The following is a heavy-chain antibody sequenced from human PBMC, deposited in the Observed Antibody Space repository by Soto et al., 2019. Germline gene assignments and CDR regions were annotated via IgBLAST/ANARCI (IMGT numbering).Heavy chain of an antibody. V-gene: IGHV3-48*03. D-gene: IGHD3-10*01. Sequence: EVKLMESGGGLVHPGRSLRLSCAASGLTFSRYEMNWVRQAPGTGLEWIAYIHSSDTTMFYACSVKGRFTIFRDNAKNSLYLQLNRLSAVDTAVYYSATRSGGGGAFDFWGQGTMVTVSS. CDR2: IHSSDTTM. CDR3: ATRSGGGGAFDF. CDR1: GLTFSRYE. J-gene: IGHJ3*01.